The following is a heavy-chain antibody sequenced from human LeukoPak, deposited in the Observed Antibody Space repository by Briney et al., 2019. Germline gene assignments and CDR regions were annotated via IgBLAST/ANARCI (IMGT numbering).Heavy chain of an antibody. CDR1: GYTFTGYY. CDR2: INPNSGGT. D-gene: IGHD3-9*01. Sequence: ASVKVSCKASGYTFTGYYMHWVRQAPGQGLEWMGWINPNSGGTNYAQKFQGRVTMTRDTSISTAYMELSSLRSEDTAVYYCARGLHYDILTGYRARRAYYYYYMDVWGKGTTVTVSS. CDR3: ARGLHYDILTGYRARRAYYYYYMDV. J-gene: IGHJ6*03. V-gene: IGHV1-2*02.